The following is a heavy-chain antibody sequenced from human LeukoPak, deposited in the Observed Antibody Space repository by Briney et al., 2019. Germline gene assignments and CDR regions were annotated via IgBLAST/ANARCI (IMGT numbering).Heavy chain of an antibody. CDR2: IDPNSGGT. Sequence: ASVKVSCKASGYSFTGYYMHWVRQAPGQGLQWMGWIDPNSGGTNYGQKFQGRVTLTRDTSINTAYLELTSLRSDDTAVYYCARDRIAISQWFGDFLKYYGMDVWGLGTTVIVSS. D-gene: IGHD3-10*01. V-gene: IGHV1-2*02. J-gene: IGHJ6*02. CDR1: GYSFTGYY. CDR3: ARDRIAISQWFGDFLKYYGMDV.